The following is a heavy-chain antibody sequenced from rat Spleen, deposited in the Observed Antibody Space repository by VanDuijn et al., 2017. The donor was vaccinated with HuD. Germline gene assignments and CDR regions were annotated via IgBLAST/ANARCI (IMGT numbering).Heavy chain of an antibody. CDR1: GFTFSDYN. V-gene: IGHV5S13*01. CDR2: ISTGGGNT. CDR3: ARNSGYGFAY. Sequence: EVQLVESDRGLVQPGRSLKLSCAASGFTFSDYNMAWVRQAPKKGLEWVATISTGGGNTYYRDSVKGRFTISRDNAKNTQYLQMDSLGSEDTATYYCARNSGYGFAYWGQGTLVTVSS. D-gene: IGHD4-3*01. J-gene: IGHJ3*01.